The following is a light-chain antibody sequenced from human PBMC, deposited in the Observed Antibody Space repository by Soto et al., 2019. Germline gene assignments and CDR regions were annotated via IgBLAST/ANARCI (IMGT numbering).Light chain of an antibody. CDR2: GAS. J-gene: IGKJ4*01. CDR1: QSVSNN. CDR3: QQYNNWPLT. V-gene: IGKV3-15*01. Sequence: EIVLTPSPGTLSLSPGERATLSCRASQSVSNNYLAWYQQKPGQAPRLLIYGASTRATGIPARFSGSGSGTEFTLTINSLQSEDFAVYYCQQYNNWPLTFGGGTKVDIK.